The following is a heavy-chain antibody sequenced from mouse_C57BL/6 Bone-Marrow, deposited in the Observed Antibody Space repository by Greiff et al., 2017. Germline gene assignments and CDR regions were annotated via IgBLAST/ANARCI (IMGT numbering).Heavy chain of an antibody. Sequence: LQQPGAELVRPGTSVKLSCKASGYTFTSYWMHWVKQRPGQGLEWIGVIDPSDSYTNYNQKFKGKATLTVDTSSSTAYMQLSSLTSEDSAVYYCARWGYGSSYPYYFDYWGQGTTLTVSS. V-gene: IGHV1-59*01. CDR1: GYTFTSYW. CDR2: IDPSDSYT. D-gene: IGHD1-1*01. CDR3: ARWGYGSSYPYYFDY. J-gene: IGHJ2*01.